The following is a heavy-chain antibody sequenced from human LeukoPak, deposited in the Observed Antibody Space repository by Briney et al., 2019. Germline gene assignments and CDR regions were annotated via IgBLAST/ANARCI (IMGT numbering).Heavy chain of an antibody. CDR1: AFTFHSHA. D-gene: IGHD5-12*01. Sequence: GGSLRLSCAASAFTFHSHAMSWVRQTPGKGLEWVSGISATGDATLYADSVRGRFTIARDNAKTSLYLQMDSLRAEDTAVYYCARNRGWLQFDYWGQGTLVTVSS. CDR2: ISATGDAT. J-gene: IGHJ4*02. CDR3: ARNRGWLQFDY. V-gene: IGHV3-23*01.